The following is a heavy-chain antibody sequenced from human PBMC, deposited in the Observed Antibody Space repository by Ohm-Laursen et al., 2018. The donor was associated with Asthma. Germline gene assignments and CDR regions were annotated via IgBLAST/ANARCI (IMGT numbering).Heavy chain of an antibody. CDR2: ISYDGSNK. J-gene: IGHJ5*02. CDR1: GFTFRSYA. Sequence: SLRLSCAASGFTFRSYAMHWVRQAPGKGLEWVAVISYDGSNKYYADSVKGRFTISRDNSKNTLYLQMNSLRAEDTAVYYCARPIVVITIFDNWFDPWGQGTLVTVSS. D-gene: IGHD3-22*01. V-gene: IGHV3-30-3*01. CDR3: ARPIVVITIFDNWFDP.